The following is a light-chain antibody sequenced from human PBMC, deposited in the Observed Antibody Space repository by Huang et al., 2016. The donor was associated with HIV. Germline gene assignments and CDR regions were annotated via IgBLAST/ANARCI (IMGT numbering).Light chain of an antibody. CDR1: QTPVHNDGNTY. J-gene: IGKJ1*01. V-gene: IGKV2-30*02. CDR3: MQGTHWPPGT. Sequence: DVIMTQSPLLLPVTLGQPAAISCRSSQTPVHNDGNTYLNWFLQRPGQSPRRLIYKVSNRDSGVPDRFTGSGSGIEFTLTISRVEAEDVGIYYCMQGTHWPPGTFGQGTNMEIK. CDR2: KVS.